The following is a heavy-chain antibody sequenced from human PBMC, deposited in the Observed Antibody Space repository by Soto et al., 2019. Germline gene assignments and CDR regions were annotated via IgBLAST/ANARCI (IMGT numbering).Heavy chain of an antibody. J-gene: IGHJ2*01. CDR2: IIPIFGTA. CDR1: GGTFSSYA. CDR3: ARGRNGYRGACDL. D-gene: IGHD5-12*01. V-gene: IGHV1-69*01. Sequence: QVQLVQSGAEVKKPGSSVKVSCKASGGTFSSYAISWLRQAPGQGLEWMGGIIPIFGTANYAQKLQGRVTITADESTSTDYMELSSLRSEDTAVYYCARGRNGYRGACDLWGRGTLVTVSS.